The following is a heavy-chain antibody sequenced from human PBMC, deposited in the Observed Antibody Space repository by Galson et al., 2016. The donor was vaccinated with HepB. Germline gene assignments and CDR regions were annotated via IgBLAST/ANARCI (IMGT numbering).Heavy chain of an antibody. Sequence: SLRLSCAASGFTFSGYGMNWVRQAPGKGLEWVSAISSSSSFIYYVESVRGRFTISRDNAKNSVYLQMDSLRAEDTAVYYCARDHRPSGGCSLPCDFWGQGTLVTVSS. CDR2: ISSSSSFI. D-gene: IGHD6-19*01. CDR3: ARDHRPSGGCSLPCDF. J-gene: IGHJ4*02. CDR1: GFTFSGYG. V-gene: IGHV3-21*01.